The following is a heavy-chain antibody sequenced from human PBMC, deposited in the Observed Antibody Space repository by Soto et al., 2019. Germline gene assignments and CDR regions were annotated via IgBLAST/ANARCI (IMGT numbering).Heavy chain of an antibody. J-gene: IGHJ6*03. CDR3: ARDWRDYYGSGSYYYYMDV. Sequence: ASVKVCCKASGYTFTSYGISWVRQAPGQGLEWMGWISAYNGNTNYAQKLQGRVTMTTDTSTSTAYMELRSLRSDDTAAYYCARDWRDYYGSGSYYYYMDVWGKGTTVSVSS. D-gene: IGHD3-10*01. CDR1: GYTFTSYG. CDR2: ISAYNGNT. V-gene: IGHV1-18*01.